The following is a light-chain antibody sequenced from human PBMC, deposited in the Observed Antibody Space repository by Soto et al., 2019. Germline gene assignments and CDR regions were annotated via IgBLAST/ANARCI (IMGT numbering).Light chain of an antibody. V-gene: IGKV3-20*01. CDR2: GAS. CDR1: QSVSSSY. Sequence: EIVLTQSPGTLSLSPGERATLSCRASQSVSSSYFAWYQQKPGQAPRLLIYGASSRATGIPDRFSGSGSGTYFTLTISRLAPEDFAVYCCQQYGRSPYTFGQGTKLEIK. J-gene: IGKJ2*01. CDR3: QQYGRSPYT.